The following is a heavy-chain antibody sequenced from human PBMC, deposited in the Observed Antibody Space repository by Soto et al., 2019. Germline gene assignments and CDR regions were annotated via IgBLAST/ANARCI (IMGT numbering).Heavy chain of an antibody. V-gene: IGHV2-5*02. Sequence: QITLKESGPTLVKPTQTLTLTCTFSGFSLSTSGVGVGWIRQPPGKALEWLALIYWDDDKRYSPSLKSRLTIPKDTSKNQLVLTMTNMDPVDTATYYCSHSHGEPLRRYYYCYGMDVWVQGTTDTVCS. CDR1: GFSLSTSGVG. CDR2: IYWDDDK. D-gene: IGHD4-17*01. J-gene: IGHJ6*02. CDR3: SHSHGEPLRRYYYCYGMDV.